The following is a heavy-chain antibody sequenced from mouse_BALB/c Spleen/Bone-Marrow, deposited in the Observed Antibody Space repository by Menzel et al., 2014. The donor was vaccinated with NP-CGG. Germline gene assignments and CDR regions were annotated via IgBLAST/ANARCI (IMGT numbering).Heavy chain of an antibody. D-gene: IGHD2-3*01. Sequence: EVQGVESGHELVKPGASVKISCKTSGYTFTEYTMHWVKQGHGKSLEWIGSINPNNGGTNYNQKFKGKATLTVDKSSSTAYMEFRSLTSEDSAVYYCARGDGYYVYAMDYWGQGTSVTVSS. CDR3: ARGDGYYVYAMDY. CDR1: GYTFTEYT. V-gene: IGHV1-18*01. J-gene: IGHJ4*01. CDR2: INPNNGGT.